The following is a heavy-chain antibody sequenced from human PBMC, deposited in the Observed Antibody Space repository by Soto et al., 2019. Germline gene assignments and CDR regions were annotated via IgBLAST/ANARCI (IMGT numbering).Heavy chain of an antibody. CDR1: GYTFTGYY. CDR2: INPKTGDT. V-gene: IGHV1-2*02. D-gene: IGHD6-6*01. CDR3: VTGDHLVR. Sequence: QMQLVQSGSEARKPGASVKVSCKTSGYTFTGYYLNWVRQAPGRGLEWVGWINPKTGDTNNAQKFQDSVTMTTATSISTGYMELSGLKSDDTAVYYCVTGDHLVRWGQGTRVTVSS. J-gene: IGHJ4*02.